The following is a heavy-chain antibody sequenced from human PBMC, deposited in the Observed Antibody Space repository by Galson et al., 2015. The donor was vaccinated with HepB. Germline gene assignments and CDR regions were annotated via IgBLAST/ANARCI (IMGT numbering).Heavy chain of an antibody. J-gene: IGHJ4*02. Sequence: SVKVSCKASGGTFSSYAISWVRQAPGQGLEWMGGIIPIFGTANYAQKFQGRVTITADESTSTAYMGLSSLRSEDTAVYYCAREDSGFDYGGNYYFDYWGQGTLVTVSS. D-gene: IGHD4-23*01. CDR1: GGTFSSYA. V-gene: IGHV1-69*13. CDR3: AREDSGFDYGGNYYFDY. CDR2: IIPIFGTA.